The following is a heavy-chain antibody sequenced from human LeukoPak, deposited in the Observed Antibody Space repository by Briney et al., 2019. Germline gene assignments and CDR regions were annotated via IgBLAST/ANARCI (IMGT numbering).Heavy chain of an antibody. CDR1: GGTFISYA. CDR2: IIPIFGTA. J-gene: IGHJ6*02. Sequence: SVKVSCKASGGTFISYAISWVRQAPGQGLEWMGGIIPIFGTANHAQKFQGRVTITADESTSTAYMELSSLRSEDTAVYYCAREISLDYDSSGYYYGYYYYGMDVWGQGTTVTVSS. D-gene: IGHD3-22*01. CDR3: AREISLDYDSSGYYYGYYYYGMDV. V-gene: IGHV1-69*01.